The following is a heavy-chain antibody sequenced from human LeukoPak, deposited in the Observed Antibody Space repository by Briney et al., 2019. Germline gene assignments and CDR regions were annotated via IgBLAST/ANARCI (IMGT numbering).Heavy chain of an antibody. CDR1: GYTFTGHY. CDR2: INPNSGGT. CDR3: ARGGVWFGELLGAFDI. J-gene: IGHJ3*02. Sequence: GASVKVSCKASGYTFTGHYMHWVRQAPGQGLEWMGWINPNSGGTNYAQKFQGRVTMTRDTSISTAYMELSRLRSDDTAVYYCARGGVWFGELLGAFDIWGQGTMVTVSS. D-gene: IGHD3-10*01. V-gene: IGHV1-2*02.